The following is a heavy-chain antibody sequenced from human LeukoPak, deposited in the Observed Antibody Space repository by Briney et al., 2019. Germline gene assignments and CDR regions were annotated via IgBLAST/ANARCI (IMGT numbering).Heavy chain of an antibody. CDR3: ARLGGFYGSGSYYNPHFDY. CDR1: GGSISSSSYY. Sequence: SETLSLTCTVSGGSISSSSYYWGWIRHPPGKGLEWLGSIYYSGSTYYNPSLKSRATISVDTSKNQFSLKLSSVTAADTAVYYCARLGGFYGSGSYYNPHFDYWGQGTLVTVSS. CDR2: IYYSGST. V-gene: IGHV4-39*01. D-gene: IGHD3-10*01. J-gene: IGHJ4*02.